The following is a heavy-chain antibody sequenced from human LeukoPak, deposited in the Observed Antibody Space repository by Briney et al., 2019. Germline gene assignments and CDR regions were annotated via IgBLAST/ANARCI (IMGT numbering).Heavy chain of an antibody. V-gene: IGHV1-2*02. D-gene: IGHD6-13*01. CDR2: INPNSGGT. J-gene: IGHJ5*02. CDR3: ARGERIAAAGIVIGSRWFDP. Sequence: GASVKVSCKASGYTFTGYYMHWVRQAPGQGLEWMGWINPNSGGTNYAQKFQGRVTMTRDMSTSTVYMELSSLRSEDTAVYYCARGERIAAAGIVIGSRWFDPWGQGTLVTVSS. CDR1: GYTFTGYY.